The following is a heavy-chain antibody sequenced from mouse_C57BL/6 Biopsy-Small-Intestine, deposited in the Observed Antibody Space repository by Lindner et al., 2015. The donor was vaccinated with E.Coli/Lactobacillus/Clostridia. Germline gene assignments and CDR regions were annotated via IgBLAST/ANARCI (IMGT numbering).Heavy chain of an antibody. D-gene: IGHD2-3*01. J-gene: IGHJ3*01. CDR2: IWSDGSA. CDR3: ARQEDGYYVFTY. CDR1: GFSLTSYG. V-gene: IGHV2-6-1*01. Sequence: VQLQESGPGLVAPSQSLSITCTVSGFSLTSYGVHWVRQPPGKGLEWLVVIWSDGSATYNSALKPRLSISKDNSKSQVFLKMNSLQTDDTAMYYCARQEDGYYVFTYWGQGTLVTVSA.